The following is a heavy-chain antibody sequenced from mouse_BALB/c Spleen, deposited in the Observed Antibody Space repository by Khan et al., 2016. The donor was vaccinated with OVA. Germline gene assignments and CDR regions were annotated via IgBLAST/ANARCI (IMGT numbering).Heavy chain of an antibody. Sequence: QIQLVQSGAELAKPGASVKMSCKASGYTFTTYWMHWVKQRPGQGLKWIGYINPTSGYTDYNEKFKDRATLSADKSSSTAYMQLSSLTSEDSAVYYCTRDRIDYWGQGTTLTVSS. V-gene: IGHV1-7*01. J-gene: IGHJ2*01. CDR2: INPTSGYT. CDR3: TRDRIDY. CDR1: GYTFTTYW.